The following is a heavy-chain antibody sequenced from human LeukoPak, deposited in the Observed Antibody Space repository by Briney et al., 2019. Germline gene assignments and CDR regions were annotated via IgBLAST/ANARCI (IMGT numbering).Heavy chain of an antibody. CDR2: ISGSGGST. CDR3: ATAEGYYYDSSGYYYHTTSQASDY. Sequence: GGSLRLSCAASGFTFSSYAMSWVRQAPGKGLEWVSAISGSGGSTYYADSVKGRFTISRDNSKNTLYLQMNSLRAEDTAVYYCATAEGYYYDSSGYYYHTTSQASDYWGQGTLVTVSS. J-gene: IGHJ4*02. V-gene: IGHV3-23*01. D-gene: IGHD3-22*01. CDR1: GFTFSSYA.